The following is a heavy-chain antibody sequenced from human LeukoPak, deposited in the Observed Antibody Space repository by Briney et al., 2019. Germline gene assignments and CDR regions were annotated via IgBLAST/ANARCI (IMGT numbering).Heavy chain of an antibody. D-gene: IGHD4-17*01. Sequence: SVKVSCKASGYTFTSYDINWVRQATGQGLEWMGGIIPIFGTANYAQKFQGRVTITADESTSTAYMELSSLRSEDTAVYYCASDADYGDYVAPFDYWGQGTLVTVSS. CDR3: ASDADYGDYVAPFDY. CDR1: GYTFTSYD. CDR2: IIPIFGTA. J-gene: IGHJ4*02. V-gene: IGHV1-69*13.